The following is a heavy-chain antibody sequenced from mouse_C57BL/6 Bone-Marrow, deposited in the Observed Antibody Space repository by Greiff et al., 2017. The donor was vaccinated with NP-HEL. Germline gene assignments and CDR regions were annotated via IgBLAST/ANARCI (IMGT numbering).Heavy chain of an antibody. CDR3: TRRGYYDY. V-gene: IGHV1-15*01. Sequence: QVQLKQSGAELVRPGASVTLSCKASGYTFTDYEMHWVKQTPVHGLEWIGAIDPETGGTAYNQKFKGKAILTADKSSSTAYMELRSLTSEDSAVYYCTRRGYYDYWGQGTSVTVSS. CDR2: IDPETGGT. J-gene: IGHJ4*01. CDR1: GYTFTDYE. D-gene: IGHD1-1*01.